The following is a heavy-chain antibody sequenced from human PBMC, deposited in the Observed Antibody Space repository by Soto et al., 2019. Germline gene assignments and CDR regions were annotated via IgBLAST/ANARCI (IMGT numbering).Heavy chain of an antibody. J-gene: IGHJ6*02. V-gene: IGHV1-18*01. CDR2: ISAYNGNT. CDR3: ARDYRGYGQGKDGMDV. D-gene: IGHD5-18*01. Sequence: QVQLVQSGAEVKKPGASVKVSCEASGYTFTSYGISWVRQAPGQGLEWMGWISAYNGNTNYAQKLQGRFTMTTDTSTSTAYMELRSLRSDDTAVYYCARDYRGYGQGKDGMDVWGQGTTVTVSS. CDR1: GYTFTSYG.